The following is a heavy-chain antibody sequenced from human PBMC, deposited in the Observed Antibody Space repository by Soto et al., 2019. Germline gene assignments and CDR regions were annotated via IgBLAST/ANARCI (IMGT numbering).Heavy chain of an antibody. Sequence: GGSLRLSCAASGFTFSSYWMSWVRQAPGKGLEWVANIKQDGSEKYYVDSVKGRFTISRDNAKNSLYLQMNSLRAEDTAVYYCASVYSGSYYYYFDYWGQGTLVTVSS. CDR3: ASVYSGSYYYYFDY. V-gene: IGHV3-7*03. CDR1: GFTFSSYW. CDR2: IKQDGSEK. D-gene: IGHD1-26*01. J-gene: IGHJ4*02.